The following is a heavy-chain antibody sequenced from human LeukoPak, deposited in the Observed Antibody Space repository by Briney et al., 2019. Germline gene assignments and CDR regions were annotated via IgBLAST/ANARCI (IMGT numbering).Heavy chain of an antibody. V-gene: IGHV5-51*01. Sequence: GESLKISCKGSGYSFTSYWIGWVRQMPGKGLEWMGIIYPGDSDTRYSPSFQGQVTISADKSISTAYLQWSSLKASDTAMYYCARQGYCGGDCYYYDYWGQGTLVTVSS. D-gene: IGHD2-21*02. CDR3: ARQGYCGGDCYYYDY. CDR1: GYSFTSYW. J-gene: IGHJ4*02. CDR2: IYPGDSDT.